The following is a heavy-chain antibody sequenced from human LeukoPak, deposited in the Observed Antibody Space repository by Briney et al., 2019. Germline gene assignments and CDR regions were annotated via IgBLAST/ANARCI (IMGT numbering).Heavy chain of an antibody. J-gene: IGHJ4*02. CDR1: GFSFSGHW. CDR2: ISPTGSTT. CDR3: ARGPNSNWSGLDF. Sequence: GGSLRLSCTTSGFSFSGHWMHWARQLPGKGLVWVSRISPTGSTTSYADSVKGRFTVSRDNAKNTLYLQVNNLRAEDTAVYYCARGPNSNWSGLDFWGQGTLLTVSS. V-gene: IGHV3-74*01. D-gene: IGHD6-6*01.